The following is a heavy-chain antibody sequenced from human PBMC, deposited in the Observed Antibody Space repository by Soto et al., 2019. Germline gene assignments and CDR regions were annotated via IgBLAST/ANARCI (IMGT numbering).Heavy chain of an antibody. J-gene: IGHJ4*02. CDR2: ISAYNGNT. CDR3: ARMGTGYDSSGYYYVSDY. Sequence: ASVKVSCKASGYTFTIYGISWVRQAPGQGLEWMGWISAYNGNTNYAQKLQGRVTMTTDTSTSTAYMELRSLRSDDTAVYYCARMGTGYDSSGYYYVSDYWGQGTLVTVSS. V-gene: IGHV1-18*01. CDR1: GYTFTIYG. D-gene: IGHD3-22*01.